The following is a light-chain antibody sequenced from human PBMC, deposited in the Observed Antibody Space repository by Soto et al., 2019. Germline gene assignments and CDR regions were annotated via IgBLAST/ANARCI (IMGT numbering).Light chain of an antibody. V-gene: IGLV1-51*02. CDR2: EDH. J-gene: IGLJ3*02. Sequence: QSVLTQPPSVSAAPGQKVTLSCSGSSANIGSNYVSWYQQVPGTAPKLLIYEDHKRPSEIPDRFSGSKSGTSATLDITGLQPGDEADYYCGSGDSSLGAGVFGGGTKLTVL. CDR3: GSGDSSLGAGV. CDR1: SANIGSNY.